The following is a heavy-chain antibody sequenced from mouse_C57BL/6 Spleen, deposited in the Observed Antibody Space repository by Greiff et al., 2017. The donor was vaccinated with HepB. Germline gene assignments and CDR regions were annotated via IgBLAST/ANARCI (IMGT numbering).Heavy chain of an antibody. Sequence: VMLVESGAELARPGASVKMSCKASGYTFTSYTMHWVKQRPGQGLEWIGYINPSSGYTKYNQKFKDKATFTADKSSSTAYMQLSSLTSEDSAVYYCARSLYYYAMDYWGQGTSVTVSS. CDR2: INPSSGYT. CDR3: ARSLYYYAMDY. J-gene: IGHJ4*01. V-gene: IGHV1-4*01. CDR1: GYTFTSYT.